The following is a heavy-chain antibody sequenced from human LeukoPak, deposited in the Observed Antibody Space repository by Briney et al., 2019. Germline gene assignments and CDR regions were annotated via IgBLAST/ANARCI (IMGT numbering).Heavy chain of an antibody. V-gene: IGHV3-7*02. CDR2: IKEDGSEK. J-gene: IGHJ5*02. CDR3: TGGWGSFDP. Sequence: GGSLRLSCAASGFIFSSNWMNWVRRAPGKGLEWVANIKEDGSEKYYVDSVKGRFTISRDNAKNSLDLQMNSLRAEDTAVYYCTGGWGSFDPWGQGTLVTVSS. D-gene: IGHD7-27*01. CDR1: GFIFSSNW.